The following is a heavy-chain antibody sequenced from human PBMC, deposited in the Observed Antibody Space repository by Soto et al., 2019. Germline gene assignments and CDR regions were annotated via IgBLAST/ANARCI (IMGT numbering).Heavy chain of an antibody. J-gene: IGHJ5*02. CDR1: GYIFTTNG. Sequence: QVQLMQSGPEVKKPGASVSVSCKASGYIFTTNGISCVRQAPGQGLEWMGWINPVEGNTVYAQNFQARGTMNVDTSTGTAYVELWGLRSDDTAVYYCARGYCSAGLCPIDRWGQGTLVTVSS. V-gene: IGHV1-18*01. CDR2: INPVEGNT. CDR3: ARGYCSAGLCPIDR. D-gene: IGHD2-15*01.